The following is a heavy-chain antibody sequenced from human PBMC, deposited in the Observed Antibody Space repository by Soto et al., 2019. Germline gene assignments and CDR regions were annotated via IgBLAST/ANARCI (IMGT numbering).Heavy chain of an antibody. V-gene: IGHV3-30-3*01. Sequence: GGSLRLSCAASGFTFSSYAMHWVRQAPGKGLEWVAVISYDGSNKYYADSVKGRFTISRDNSKNTLYLQMNSLRAEDTAVYYCARDAPGSGSYFGAFDIWGQGTMVTVSS. CDR2: ISYDGSNK. CDR1: GFTFSSYA. CDR3: ARDAPGSGSYFGAFDI. J-gene: IGHJ3*02. D-gene: IGHD1-26*01.